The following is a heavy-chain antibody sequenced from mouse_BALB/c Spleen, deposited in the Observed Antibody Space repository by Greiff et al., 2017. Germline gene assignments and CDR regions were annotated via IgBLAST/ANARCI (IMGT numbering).Heavy chain of an antibody. Sequence: EVQLQQSGPELVKPGASVKMSCKASGYTFTSYFMHWVKQKPGQGLEWIGYINPYNDGTKYNEKFKGKATLTSDKSSSTAYMELSSLTSEDSAVYYCAKSGGITGRYIDYWGQGTTVTVSS. CDR1: GYTFTSYF. D-gene: IGHD4-1*01. CDR2: INPYNDGT. CDR3: AKSGGITGRYIDY. V-gene: IGHV1-14*01. J-gene: IGHJ2*01.